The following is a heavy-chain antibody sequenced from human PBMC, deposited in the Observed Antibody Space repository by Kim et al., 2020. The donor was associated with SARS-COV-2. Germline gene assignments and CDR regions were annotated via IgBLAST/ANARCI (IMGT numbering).Heavy chain of an antibody. J-gene: IGHJ4*02. V-gene: IGHV3-23*01. D-gene: IGHD3-10*01. CDR1: GFTVSTYA. CDR3: VKGPWISGIPPGH. Sequence: GGSLRLSCAASGFTVSTYAMSWVRQAPGKGLEWVSEVFGSGDTTYYADSVKGRFTISRDSSHNTLYLQMNSLRAEDTAVYYCVKGPWISGIPPGHWGQGTLVTISS. CDR2: VFGSGDTT.